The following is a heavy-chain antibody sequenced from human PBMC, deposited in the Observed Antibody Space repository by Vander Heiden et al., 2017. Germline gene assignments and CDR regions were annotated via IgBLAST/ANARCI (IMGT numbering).Heavy chain of an antibody. CDR1: GFTFSSYA. Sequence: EVQLLESGGGLVQPGGSLRLSCAASGFTFSSYAMNWVRQAPGKGLEWVAALSGSGGTTYYADSVTGRFTISRDNSKNTLYLQMNSLRDEDTAIYYCAKNPTGGDCLDYWGQGSLVTVSS. CDR2: LSGSGGTT. V-gene: IGHV3-23*01. D-gene: IGHD2-21*02. J-gene: IGHJ4*02. CDR3: AKNPTGGDCLDY.